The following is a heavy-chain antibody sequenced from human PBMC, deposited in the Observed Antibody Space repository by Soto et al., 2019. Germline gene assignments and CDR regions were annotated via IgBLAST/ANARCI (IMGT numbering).Heavy chain of an antibody. J-gene: IGHJ5*02. CDR3: ARADTPVGWFDP. Sequence: QVQLVQSGAEVKKPGSSVKVSCKASGGTFSSYAISWVRQAPGQGLEWMGGIIPIFGTANYAQKFQGRVTITANKSTSTAYMELSSLRSEDTAVYYRARADTPVGWFDPWGQGTLVTASS. CDR1: GGTFSSYA. CDR2: IIPIFGTA. V-gene: IGHV1-69*06.